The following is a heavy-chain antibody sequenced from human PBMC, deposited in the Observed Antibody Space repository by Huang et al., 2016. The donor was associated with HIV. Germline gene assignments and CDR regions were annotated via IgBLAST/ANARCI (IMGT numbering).Heavy chain of an antibody. D-gene: IGHD3-9*01. CDR3: ARQHTGYHIFDL. V-gene: IGHV5-51*01. J-gene: IGHJ6*02. Sequence: EVQLVQSGAEVKKPGESLKIFCRVSGYSFSSYWIGWVRQMSGRGLEWIGVIEPGDADIKDSPAFKEQVIRSVHKSFDIADLQRRGLRASDTATYYGARQHTGYHIFDLWGQGTTVTVSS. CDR1: GYSFSSYW. CDR2: IEPGDADI.